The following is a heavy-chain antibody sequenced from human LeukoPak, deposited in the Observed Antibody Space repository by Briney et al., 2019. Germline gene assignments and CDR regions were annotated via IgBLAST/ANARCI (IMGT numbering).Heavy chain of an antibody. Sequence: GGPLRLSCSASGFTFNSYAMHWVRQAPGKGLEYVSAISSNGGSTYYADSVKGRFTISRDNSKNTLYLQMSSLRAEDTAVYYCVNRGYSYGLAYYYYYYGMDVWGQGTTVTVSS. CDR1: GFTFNSYA. CDR3: VNRGYSYGLAYYYYYYGMDV. J-gene: IGHJ6*02. D-gene: IGHD5-18*01. V-gene: IGHV3-64D*06. CDR2: ISSNGGST.